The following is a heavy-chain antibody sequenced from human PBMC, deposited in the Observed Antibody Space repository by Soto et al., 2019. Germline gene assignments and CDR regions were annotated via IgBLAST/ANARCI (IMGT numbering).Heavy chain of an antibody. CDR3: ARGHKTDDWYFDL. CDR2: ISYDGSNK. V-gene: IGHV3-30-3*01. D-gene: IGHD2-21*01. Sequence: QVQLVESGGGVVQPGRSLRLSCAASGFTFSSYAMHWVRQAPGKGLEWVAVISYDGSNKYYADSVKGRFTISRDNSKNPLYLQMNSMRAEDTAVYYCARGHKTDDWYFDLWGRGTLVTVSS. J-gene: IGHJ2*01. CDR1: GFTFSSYA.